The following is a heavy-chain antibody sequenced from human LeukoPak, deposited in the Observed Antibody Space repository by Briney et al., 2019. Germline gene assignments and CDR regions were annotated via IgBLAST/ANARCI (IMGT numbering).Heavy chain of an antibody. D-gene: IGHD3-22*01. V-gene: IGHV3-23*01. CDR3: AKDGAAYYYDTSGYYYFDY. Sequence: GGSLRLSCAASGFTFSSYAMSWVRQAPGKGLEWVSAISGSGGSTYYADSVNGRFTISRDNSKNTLYLQMSSLRAEDTAVYYCAKDGAAYYYDTSGYYYFDYWGQGTLVTVSS. CDR1: GFTFSSYA. J-gene: IGHJ4*02. CDR2: ISGSGGST.